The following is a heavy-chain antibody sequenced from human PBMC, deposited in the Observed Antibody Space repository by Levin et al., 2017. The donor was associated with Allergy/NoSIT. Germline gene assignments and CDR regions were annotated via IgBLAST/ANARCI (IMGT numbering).Heavy chain of an antibody. CDR1: GFTFSRYA. CDR3: AKDVSLGYSGYGGDY. V-gene: IGHV3-23*01. D-gene: IGHD5-12*01. J-gene: IGHJ4*02. Sequence: GGSLRLSCAASGFTFSRYAMIWVRQAPGKGLECVSAISESGGRTYYADSVEGRFTISRDNSKNALYLQMNSLRAEDTGVYYCAKDVSLGYSGYGGDYWGQGTLVTVSA. CDR2: ISESGGRT.